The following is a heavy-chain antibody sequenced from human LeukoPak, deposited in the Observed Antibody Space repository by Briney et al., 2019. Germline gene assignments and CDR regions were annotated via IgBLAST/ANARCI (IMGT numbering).Heavy chain of an antibody. D-gene: IGHD2-15*01. Sequence: ASVKVSCKASGYTFTGYYMHWVRQAPGQGLEWMGWINPNSGGTNYAQKFQGWVTMTRDTSISTAYMELSRLRSDDTAVYYCARDPRGRYCSGGSCQRYNWFDPWGQGTLVTVSS. CDR3: ARDPRGRYCSGGSCQRYNWFDP. V-gene: IGHV1-2*04. J-gene: IGHJ5*02. CDR1: GYTFTGYY. CDR2: INPNSGGT.